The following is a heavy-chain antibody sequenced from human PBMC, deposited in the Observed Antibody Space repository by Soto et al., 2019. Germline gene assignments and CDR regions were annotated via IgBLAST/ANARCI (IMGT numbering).Heavy chain of an antibody. CDR3: ARELSFPHVTGFDY. V-gene: IGHV3-33*01. J-gene: IGHJ4*02. Sequence: GGSLRLSCAASGFTFSSYGMHWVRQAPGKGLEWVAVIWYDGSNKYYADSVKGRFTISRDNSKNTLYLQMNSLRAEDTAVYYCARELSFPHVTGFDYWGQGTLVTVSS. CDR1: GFTFSSYG. CDR2: IWYDGSNK.